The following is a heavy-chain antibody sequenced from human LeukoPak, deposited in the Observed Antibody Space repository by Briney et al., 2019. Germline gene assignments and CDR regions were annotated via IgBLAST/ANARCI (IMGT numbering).Heavy chain of an antibody. CDR2: INPNSGGT. D-gene: IGHD3-22*01. J-gene: IGHJ3*02. Sequence: ASVKVSCKASGYTFTGYHMHWVRQAPGQGLEWMGWINPNSGGTNYAQTFQGRVTMTRVTSISTVYMELSRLRSDDTAIYYCARDYYYDSSGYYYDAFDIWGQGTMVTVSS. CDR1: GYTFTGYH. V-gene: IGHV1-2*02. CDR3: ARDYYYDSSGYYYDAFDI.